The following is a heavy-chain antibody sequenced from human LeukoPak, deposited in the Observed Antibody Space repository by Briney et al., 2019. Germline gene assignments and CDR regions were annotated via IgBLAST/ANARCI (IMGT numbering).Heavy chain of an antibody. CDR2: IYHTGNT. D-gene: IGHD2-2*02. V-gene: IGHV4-39*07. CDR1: GGSISSSRYY. CDR3: ARYCSSTTCYTRGGDY. Sequence: SETLSLTCTVSGGSISSSRYYWGWIRQPPGKGLEWIGSIYHTGNTFYDPSFNSRVTISVDTSKNQFSLSLSSVTAADTAVYYCARYCSSTTCYTRGGDYWGQGTLVTVSS. J-gene: IGHJ4*02.